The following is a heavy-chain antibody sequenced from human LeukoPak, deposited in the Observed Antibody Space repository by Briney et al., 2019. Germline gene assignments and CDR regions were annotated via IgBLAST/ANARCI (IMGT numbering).Heavy chain of an antibody. CDR3: AKGSGFLGGYYFDY. J-gene: IGHJ4*02. Sequence: GGSLRLSCAASGFTFSSYAMHWVRQAPGKGLEWVAVISYDGSNKYYADSVKGRFTISRDNSKNTLYLQINSLRAEDTAVYYCAKGSGFLGGYYFDYWGQGTLVTVSS. CDR2: ISYDGSNK. D-gene: IGHD3-9*01. V-gene: IGHV3-30-3*01. CDR1: GFTFSSYA.